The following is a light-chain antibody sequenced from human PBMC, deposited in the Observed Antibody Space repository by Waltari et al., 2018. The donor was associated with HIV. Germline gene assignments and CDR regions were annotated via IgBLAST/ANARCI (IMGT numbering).Light chain of an antibody. J-gene: IGLJ3*02. Sequence: QSVLTQPPSASGTPGKRVTISCSGSRSNIGSNTVSWYQQLPGTAPKLFIYSNNQRASGVPDRFSGSKSGSSAALAISGRQSEDEADYDCAAWDDSLNGWVFGGGTKLTVV. CDR1: RSNIGSNT. V-gene: IGLV1-44*01. CDR2: SNN. CDR3: AAWDDSLNGWV.